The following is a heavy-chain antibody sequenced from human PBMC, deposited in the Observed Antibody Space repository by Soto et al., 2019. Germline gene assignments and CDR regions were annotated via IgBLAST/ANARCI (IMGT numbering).Heavy chain of an antibody. J-gene: IGHJ3*02. Sequence: QVQLQESGPGLVKPSETLSLTCTVSGGSVSSGSYYWSWIRQPPGKGLEWIGYIYYSGSTNYNPSLRRRVPISVVTSKNQFSLKLSSVTAADTAVYYCARGGRGSGYYCRGAFYIWGQGTMVTVSS. V-gene: IGHV4-61*01. D-gene: IGHD3-22*01. CDR3: ARGGRGSGYYCRGAFYI. CDR1: GGSVSSGSYY. CDR2: IYYSGST.